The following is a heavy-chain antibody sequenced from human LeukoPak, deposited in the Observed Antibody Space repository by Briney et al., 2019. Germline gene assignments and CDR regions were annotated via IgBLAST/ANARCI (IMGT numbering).Heavy chain of an antibody. Sequence: ASVKVSCEASGYTFTSYYMHWVRQAPGQGLEWMGVIIPSGGSTIYAQKFQGRVTMTRDASTSTVYMELSSLRSEDTAVYYCARELYPYSSDYDYWGQGTLVTVSS. J-gene: IGHJ4*02. V-gene: IGHV1-46*01. CDR2: IIPSGGST. CDR1: GYTFTSYY. CDR3: ARELYPYSSDYDY. D-gene: IGHD6-19*01.